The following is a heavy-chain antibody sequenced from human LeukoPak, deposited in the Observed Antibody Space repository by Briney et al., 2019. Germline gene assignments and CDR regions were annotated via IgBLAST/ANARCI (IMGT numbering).Heavy chain of an antibody. CDR2: IYSSGRT. D-gene: IGHD4-17*01. CDR3: ALDNRLAKTTTVTIYYYFGMDV. V-gene: IGHV3-66*01. J-gene: IGHJ6*02. Sequence: GGSLRLSCAASGFTVSSNYMSWVREAPGKGPEWVSVIYSSGRTYYADSVKDRFTISRDTSKNTLFLQMNSLSPEDTAVYYCALDNRLAKTTTVTIYYYFGMDVWGQGTTVTVSS. CDR1: GFTVSSNY.